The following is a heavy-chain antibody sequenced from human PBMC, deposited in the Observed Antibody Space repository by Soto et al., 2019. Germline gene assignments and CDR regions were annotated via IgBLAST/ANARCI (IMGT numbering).Heavy chain of an antibody. J-gene: IGHJ4*02. CDR2: IIPILGIA. D-gene: IGHD2-21*01. CDR3: ASGDGGGDAFDY. CDR1: GGTFSSYT. Sequence: QVQLVQSGAEVKKPGSSVKVSCKASGGTFSSYTISWVRQAPGQGLEWMGRIIPILGIANYAQKFQGRVTMTEDKSTSTAYMELSSLRSEDTAVCYCASGDGGGDAFDYWGQGTLVTVSS. V-gene: IGHV1-69*02.